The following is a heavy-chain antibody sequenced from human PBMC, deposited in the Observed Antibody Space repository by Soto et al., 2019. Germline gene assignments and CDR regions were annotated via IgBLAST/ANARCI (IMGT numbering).Heavy chain of an antibody. CDR1: GYTFTTYA. D-gene: IGHD2-15*01. J-gene: IGHJ3*02. CDR2: ISAYNGNT. CDR3: ARAQYSQDIVVVVAATPVGAFDI. V-gene: IGHV1-18*01. Sequence: GASVKVSCKASGYTFTTYAISWVRQAPGQGLEWMGWISAYNGNTNYAQKLQGRVTMTTDTSTSTAYMELRSLRSDDTAVYYCARAQYSQDIVVVVAATPVGAFDIWGQGTMVTVSS.